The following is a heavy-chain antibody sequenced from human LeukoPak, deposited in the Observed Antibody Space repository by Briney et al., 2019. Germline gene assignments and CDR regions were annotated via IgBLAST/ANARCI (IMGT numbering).Heavy chain of an antibody. D-gene: IGHD6-19*01. Sequence: GGSLRLSCAASEFVFSDYYMSWIRQAPGKGLEWVSYISDSGSTIYYADSVKGRFTISRDNVKNSLYLQMNSLRAEDTAVYYCARDKWGGSGWYPYYYYGMDVWGQGTTVTVSS. CDR2: ISDSGSTI. V-gene: IGHV3-11*04. J-gene: IGHJ6*02. CDR1: EFVFSDYY. CDR3: ARDKWGGSGWYPYYYYGMDV.